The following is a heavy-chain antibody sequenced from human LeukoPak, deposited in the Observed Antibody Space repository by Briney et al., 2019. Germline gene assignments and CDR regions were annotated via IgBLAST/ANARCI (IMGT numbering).Heavy chain of an antibody. CDR1: GFTVRNNY. J-gene: IGHJ4*01. CDR3: TRGFAYSYGDFDN. CDR2: IYSGGGT. V-gene: IGHV3-66*01. Sequence: GGSLRLSCEASGFTVRNNYMTWVRQAPGKGLEWVSVIYSGGGTYYADSVKDRFTISRDNSKNTLFLQMNSLRVEDSAVYYCTRGFAYSYGDFDNWGQGTLGAVSS. D-gene: IGHD5-18*01.